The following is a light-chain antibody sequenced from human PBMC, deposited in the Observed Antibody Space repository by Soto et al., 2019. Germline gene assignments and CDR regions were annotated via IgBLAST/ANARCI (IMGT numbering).Light chain of an antibody. CDR2: EVT. J-gene: IGLJ1*01. CDR3: TSHGGANNFYV. Sequence: QSALTQPPSASGSPGQSVTISCTGTSSDIGAYDYVSWYQQHPGKVPKLIIYEVTKRPSGVPDRFSASKSGNTASLTVSGLQAEDEADYYCTSHGGANNFYVFGTGTKRTVL. V-gene: IGLV2-8*01. CDR1: SSDIGAYDY.